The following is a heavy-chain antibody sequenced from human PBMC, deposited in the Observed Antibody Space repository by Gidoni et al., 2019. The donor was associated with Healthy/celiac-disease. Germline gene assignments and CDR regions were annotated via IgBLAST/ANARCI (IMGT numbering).Heavy chain of an antibody. CDR2: INHSGST. D-gene: IGHD6-6*01. V-gene: IGHV4-34*01. CDR1: GGSFSGYY. Sequence: QVQLQQWGAGLLKPSETLSLTCAVYGGSFSGYYWSWIRQPPGKGLGWIGEINHSGSTNYNPSLKSRVTISVDTSKNQFSLKLSSVTAADTAVYYCARGPSSSWWNWFDPWGQGTLVTVSS. CDR3: ARGPSSSWWNWFDP. J-gene: IGHJ5*02.